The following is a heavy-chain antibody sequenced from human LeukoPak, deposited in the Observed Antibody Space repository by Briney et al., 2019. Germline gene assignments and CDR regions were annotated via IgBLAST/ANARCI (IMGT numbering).Heavy chain of an antibody. CDR1: GGSISSGDYY. J-gene: IGHJ4*02. CDR3: ARHIDSSGYYYDY. D-gene: IGHD3-22*01. CDR2: IYHSGST. V-gene: IGHV4-30-2*01. Sequence: SETLSLTCTVSGGSISSGDYYWSWIRQPPGKGLEWIGYIYHSGSTYYNPSLKSRVTISVDRSKNQFSLKLSSVTAADTAVYYCARHIDSSGYYYDYWGQGTLVTVSS.